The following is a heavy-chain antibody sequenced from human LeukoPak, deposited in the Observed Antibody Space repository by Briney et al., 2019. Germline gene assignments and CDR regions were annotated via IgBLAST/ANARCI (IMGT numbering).Heavy chain of an antibody. CDR3: ARDPHYDFWSGYYSLDAFDI. V-gene: IGHV3-21*01. CDR2: ISSSSSYI. CDR1: GFTFSSYS. Sequence: GGSLRPSCAASGFTFSSYSMNWVRQAPGKGLEWVSSISSSSSYIYYADSVKGRFTISRDNAKNSLYLQMNSLRAEDTAVYYCARDPHYDFWSGYYSLDAFDIWGQGTMVTVSS. J-gene: IGHJ3*02. D-gene: IGHD3-3*01.